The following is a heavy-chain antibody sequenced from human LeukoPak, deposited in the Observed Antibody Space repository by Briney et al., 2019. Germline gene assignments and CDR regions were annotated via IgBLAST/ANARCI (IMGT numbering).Heavy chain of an antibody. CDR2: IYYSGST. CDR3: ARPLLSSGWISY. J-gene: IGHJ4*02. Sequence: PSEALSLTCTVSGGSISSSSYYWGWIRQPPGKGLEWIGSIYYSGSTYYNPSLKSRVTISVDTSKNQFSLKLSSVTAADTAVYYCARPLLSSGWISYWGQGTLVTVSS. V-gene: IGHV4-39*01. CDR1: GGSISSSSYY. D-gene: IGHD6-19*01.